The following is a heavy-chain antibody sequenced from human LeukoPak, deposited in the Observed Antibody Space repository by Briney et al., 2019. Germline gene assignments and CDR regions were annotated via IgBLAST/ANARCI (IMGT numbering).Heavy chain of an antibody. V-gene: IGHV4-4*07. CDR1: GGSISTYY. CDR2: IYTSGRT. D-gene: IGHD2-15*01. Sequence: PLETLSLTCTVSGGSISTYYWSWIRQPAGKGLEWIGRIYTSGRTNYNPSLKSRVTMSVDTSKSQFSLKLSSVTAADTAVYYCANSLIRRRGWFDPWGQGTLVTVSS. J-gene: IGHJ5*02. CDR3: ANSLIRRRGWFDP.